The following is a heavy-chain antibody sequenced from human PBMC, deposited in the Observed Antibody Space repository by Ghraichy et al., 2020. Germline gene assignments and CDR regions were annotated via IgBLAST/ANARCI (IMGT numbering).Heavy chain of an antibody. J-gene: IGHJ6*02. D-gene: IGHD2-2*02. CDR2: IIPIFGIA. CDR1: GGTFSSYA. V-gene: IGHV1-69*13. Sequence: SVKVSCKASGGTFSSYAISWVRQAPGQGLEWMGGIIPIFGIANYAQKFQGRVTITADESTSTAYMELSSLRSEDTAVYYCARGIGYCSSTSCYTGMDVWGQGTTVTVSS. CDR3: ARGIGYCSSTSCYTGMDV.